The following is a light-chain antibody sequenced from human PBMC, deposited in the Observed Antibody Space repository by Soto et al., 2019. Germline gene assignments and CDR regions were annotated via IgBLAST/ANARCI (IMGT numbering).Light chain of an antibody. Sequence: IVLTQSPGTLSLSPGERATLSCRASQSVRSSYLAWYQQKPGQAPRLLIYGASSRATGIPDRFSGSGSGTDFTLTISRLEPEDFAVYYCQQYGSSPLLFGGGTRWRSN. V-gene: IGKV3-20*01. CDR1: QSVRSSY. CDR3: QQYGSSPLL. J-gene: IGKJ4*01. CDR2: GAS.